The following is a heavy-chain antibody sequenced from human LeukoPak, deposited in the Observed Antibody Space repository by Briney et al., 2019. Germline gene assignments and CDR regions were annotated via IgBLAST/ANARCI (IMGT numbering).Heavy chain of an antibody. Sequence: GGSLRLSCVASGFTFSGSAMHWVRQASGKGLEWVGRMRSKANNYATAYAASVKGRFTISRDDSKNTAYLQMNSLKTGDTAVYYCSRHVESLSGYFDDWGQGTLVTVSS. D-gene: IGHD3-16*02. CDR2: MRSKANNYAT. CDR3: SRHVESLSGYFDD. CDR1: GFTFSGSA. V-gene: IGHV3-73*01. J-gene: IGHJ4*02.